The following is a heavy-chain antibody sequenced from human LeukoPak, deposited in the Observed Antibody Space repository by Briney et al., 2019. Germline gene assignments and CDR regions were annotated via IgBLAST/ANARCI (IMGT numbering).Heavy chain of an antibody. CDR1: GGTFSSYA. V-gene: IGHV1-69*05. CDR2: IIPIFGTA. D-gene: IGHD6-13*01. CDR3: ARIAAAGTFDY. Sequence: SVKVSCKASGGTFSSYAISWVRQAPGQGLEWMGRIIPIFGTANYAQKFQGGVTITTDESTSTAYMELSSLRSEDTAVYYCARIAAAGTFDYWGQGTLVTVSS. J-gene: IGHJ4*02.